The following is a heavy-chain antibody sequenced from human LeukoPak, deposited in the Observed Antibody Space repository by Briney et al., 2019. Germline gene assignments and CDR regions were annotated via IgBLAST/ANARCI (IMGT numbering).Heavy chain of an antibody. CDR2: INPSGGST. Sequence: ASVKVSCKASGYTFTSYYMHWVRQAPGQGLEWMGIINPSGGSTSYAQKFQGRVTMTRDTSTSTVYMEPSSLRSEDTAVYYCARGVSPHYYDSSGSSYDYWGQGTLVTVSS. V-gene: IGHV1-46*01. CDR3: ARGVSPHYYDSSGSSYDY. CDR1: GYTFTSYY. J-gene: IGHJ4*02. D-gene: IGHD3-22*01.